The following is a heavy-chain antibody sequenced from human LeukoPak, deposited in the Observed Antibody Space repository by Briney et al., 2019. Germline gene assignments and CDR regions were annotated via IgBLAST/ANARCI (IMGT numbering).Heavy chain of an antibody. CDR2: IQYDGSIR. J-gene: IGHJ3*02. CDR1: GFTFSSYA. V-gene: IGHV3-30*02. CDR3: AKEGGSPNDAFDI. D-gene: IGHD2-15*01. Sequence: GGSLRLSXAASGFTFSSYAMHWVRQAPGKGLEWVAFIQYDGSIRDYADSAKGRFTISRDNSKNTLYLQMNNLRPEDTAVYYCAKEGGSPNDAFDIWGQGTMVTVSS.